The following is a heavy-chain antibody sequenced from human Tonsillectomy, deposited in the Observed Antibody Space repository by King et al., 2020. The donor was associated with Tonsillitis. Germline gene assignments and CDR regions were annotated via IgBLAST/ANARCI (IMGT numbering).Heavy chain of an antibody. CDR1: GGTFSSYA. CDR3: ARNLTNFYVSSRYFYAAGDAFDI. V-gene: IGHV1-69*01. Sequence: VQLVQSGAEVKKPGSSVKVSCKASGGTFSSYAISWVRQAPGQGLEWMGGIIPIFGTSNYAQKFQGRVTITADESTSTAYLDLSRLRSQYTAVSYCARNLTNFYVSSRYFYAAGDAFDIWGQGTMVTVSS. CDR2: IIPIFGTS. D-gene: IGHD3-22*01. J-gene: IGHJ3*02.